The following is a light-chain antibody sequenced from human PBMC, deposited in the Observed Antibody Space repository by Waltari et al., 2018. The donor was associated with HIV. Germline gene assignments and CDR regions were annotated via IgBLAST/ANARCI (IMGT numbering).Light chain of an antibody. CDR2: RND. Sequence: QPVLTQPLSASETPGHSLNISSSGGYSTIGRHFVFWYQQVTDMAPKLIVYRNDQRPSGVSDRFSGSRSGTSASLVISGLRAEDEAHYYCASWDDGLRGHVFGSGTTVFV. J-gene: IGLJ1*01. CDR3: ASWDDGLRGHV. CDR1: YSTIGRHF. V-gene: IGLV1-47*01.